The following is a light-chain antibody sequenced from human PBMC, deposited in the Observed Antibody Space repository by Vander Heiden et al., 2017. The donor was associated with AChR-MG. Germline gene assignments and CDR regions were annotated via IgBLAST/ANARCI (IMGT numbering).Light chain of an antibody. J-gene: IGLJ2*01. CDR2: QDS. CDR1: KVGDKY. Sequence: SYELTQPPSVSVSPGQTASITCSGDKVGDKYACWYQQKPGQSPVLVIYQDSKRPSGIPERFAGSNAGNTATLTISGTQAMDEADYYGQAWDSSTAKVVFGGGTKLTVL. CDR3: QAWDSSTAKVV. V-gene: IGLV3-1*01.